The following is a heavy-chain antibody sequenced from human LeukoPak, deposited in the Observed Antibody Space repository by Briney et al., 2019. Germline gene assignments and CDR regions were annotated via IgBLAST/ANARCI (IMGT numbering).Heavy chain of an antibody. J-gene: IGHJ4*02. Sequence: GGSLRLSCAISGITLSNYGMSWVRQAPGKGLEWVAGISGSGGGTNYADSVRGRFTISRDNSKNTLYLQMNSLGAEDTAVYFCAKRGVVIRVILVGFHKEAYYFDSWGQGALVTVSS. CDR1: GITLSNYG. V-gene: IGHV3-23*01. D-gene: IGHD3-22*01. CDR2: ISGSGGGT. CDR3: AKRGVVIRVILVGFHKEAYYFDS.